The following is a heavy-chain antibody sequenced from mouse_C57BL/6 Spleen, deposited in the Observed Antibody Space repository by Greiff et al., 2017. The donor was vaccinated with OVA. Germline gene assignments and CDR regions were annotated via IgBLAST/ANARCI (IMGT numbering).Heavy chain of an antibody. V-gene: IGHV1-55*01. CDR2: IYPGSGST. Sequence: VKLQESGAELVKPGASVKMSCKASGYTFTSYWITWVKQRPGQGLEWIGDIYPGSGSTNYNENFKSKATLTVDTSSSTAYMQLSSLTSEDSAVYYCARKGPYYYGSSEVDDFDYWGQGTTLTVSS. CDR3: ARKGPYYYGSSEVDDFDY. CDR1: GYTFTSYW. D-gene: IGHD1-1*01. J-gene: IGHJ2*01.